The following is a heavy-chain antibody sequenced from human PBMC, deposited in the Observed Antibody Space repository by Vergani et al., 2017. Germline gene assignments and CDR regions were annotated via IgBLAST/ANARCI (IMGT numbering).Heavy chain of an antibody. CDR1: GGSISSSSYY. D-gene: IGHD3-9*01. CDR3: ARYFDLRPVDY. CDR2: IYYSGST. J-gene: IGHJ4*02. V-gene: IGHV4-39*01. Sequence: QLQLQESGPGLVKPSETLSLTCTVSGGSISSSSYYWGWIRQPPGKGLEWIGSIYYSGSTYYNPSLKSRVTISVDTSKNQFSLKLSSVTAADTAVYYCARYFDLRPVDYWGQGTLVTVSS.